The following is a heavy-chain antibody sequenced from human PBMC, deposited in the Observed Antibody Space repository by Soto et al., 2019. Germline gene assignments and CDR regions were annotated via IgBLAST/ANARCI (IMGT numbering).Heavy chain of an antibody. D-gene: IGHD3-22*01. CDR1: GGSIDSYY. V-gene: IGHV4-59*01. J-gene: IGHJ4*02. CDR3: ALRSMAVVTEY. Sequence: AETLSLTCTVSGGSIDSYYWSWIRQPPGKGLEWIGYIYYSGSTNYNPSLKSRVTISVDTSKNQFSLKLSSVTAADTAVYYCALRSMAVVTEYWCPRTLVTVSS. CDR2: IYYSGST.